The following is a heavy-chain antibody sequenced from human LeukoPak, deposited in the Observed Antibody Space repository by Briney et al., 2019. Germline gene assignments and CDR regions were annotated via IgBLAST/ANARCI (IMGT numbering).Heavy chain of an antibody. CDR1: GFTFSSYS. CDR3: ARDREYSYPIGPPFDP. V-gene: IGHV3-21*01. J-gene: IGHJ5*02. Sequence: GGSLRLSCAASGFTFSSYSMNWVRQAPGKGLEWVSSISSSSSYIYYADSVKGRFTISRDNAKNSLYLQMNSLRAEDTAVYYCARDREYSYPIGPPFDPWGQGTLVTVSS. D-gene: IGHD5-18*01. CDR2: ISSSSSYI.